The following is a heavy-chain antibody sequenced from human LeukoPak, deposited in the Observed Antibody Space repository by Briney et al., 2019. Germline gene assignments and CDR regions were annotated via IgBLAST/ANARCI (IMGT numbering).Heavy chain of an antibody. V-gene: IGHV4-34*01. CDR1: GGSFSGYY. D-gene: IGHD2-2*02. CDR2: INHSGST. Sequence: SETLSLTCAVYGGSFSGYYWSWIRQPPGKGLEWIGEINHSGSTNYNPSLKSRVTISVDTSKNQISLKLSSVTAADTAVYYCARARRGLGYCSSTSCYTGPYYYYYMDVWGKGTTVTVSS. J-gene: IGHJ6*03. CDR3: ARARRGLGYCSSTSCYTGPYYYYYMDV.